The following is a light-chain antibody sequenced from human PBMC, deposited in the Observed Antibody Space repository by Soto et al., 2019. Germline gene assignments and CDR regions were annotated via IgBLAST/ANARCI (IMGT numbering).Light chain of an antibody. CDR1: QSVSSY. V-gene: IGKV3-11*01. CDR2: DAS. CDR3: QQRSNWIT. Sequence: ESVLTQSPATLSLSPGERATLSCRASQSVSSYLAWYQQKPGQAPRLLIYDASNRATGIPARFSGSGSGTDFTLTISSLEPEDFAVYYCQQRSNWITFGQGTRLGLN. J-gene: IGKJ5*01.